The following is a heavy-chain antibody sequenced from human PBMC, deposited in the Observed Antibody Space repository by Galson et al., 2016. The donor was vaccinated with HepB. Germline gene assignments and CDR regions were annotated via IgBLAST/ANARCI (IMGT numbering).Heavy chain of an antibody. J-gene: IGHJ4*02. CDR3: ARDRRSGSYFGASDS. V-gene: IGHV3-30*03. Sequence: SLRPSCAASGFTFSDYYMIWIRQAPGEGLEWVSAISYDGSLKYYADSVKGRFTVSRDNSKNTLHLQMNSLRAEDTAVYYCARDRRSGSYFGASDSWGQGTLVTVSS. D-gene: IGHD1-26*01. CDR1: GFTFSDYY. CDR2: ISYDGSLK.